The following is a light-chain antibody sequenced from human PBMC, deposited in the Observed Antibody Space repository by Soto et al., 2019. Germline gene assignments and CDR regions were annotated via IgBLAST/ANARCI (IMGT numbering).Light chain of an antibody. CDR2: GAS. CDR1: QSVSSN. CDR3: QQYNNWPCT. Sequence: EIVMTQSPATLSVSPGERATLSCRASQSVSSNLAWYPQKPGQAPRLLIYGASTRSTGIPARFSGSGSGTDFPLTISSLQSEDLAVYYCQQYNNWPCTFGQGTKVEIK. V-gene: IGKV3-15*01. J-gene: IGKJ1*01.